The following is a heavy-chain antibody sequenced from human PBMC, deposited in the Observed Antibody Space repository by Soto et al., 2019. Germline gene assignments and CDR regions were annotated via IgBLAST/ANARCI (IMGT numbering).Heavy chain of an antibody. Sequence: QVQLVQSGAEVKKPGSSVKVSCKASGGTFSNYTISWVRQAPGQGLEWMGRIIPILGIANYAQKFQGRVPITADKSTSTAYMELSSMRSEDTAVYYCARDMDYGYYALDYWGQGTLVTVSS. CDR2: IIPILGIA. CDR3: ARDMDYGYYALDY. D-gene: IGHD4-17*01. CDR1: GGTFSNYT. J-gene: IGHJ4*02. V-gene: IGHV1-69*08.